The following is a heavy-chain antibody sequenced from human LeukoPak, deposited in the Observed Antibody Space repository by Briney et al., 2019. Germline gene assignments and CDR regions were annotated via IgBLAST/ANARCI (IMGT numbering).Heavy chain of an antibody. J-gene: IGHJ4*02. CDR1: GGSISSGGYS. Sequence: SETLPLTCAVSGGSISSGGYSWSWIRQPPGKGLEWIGYIYHSGSTYYNPSLKSRVTISVDRSKNQFSLKLSSVTAADTAVYYCASRDGYNYYFDYWGQGTLVTVSS. CDR3: ASRDGYNYYFDY. D-gene: IGHD5-24*01. V-gene: IGHV4-30-2*01. CDR2: IYHSGST.